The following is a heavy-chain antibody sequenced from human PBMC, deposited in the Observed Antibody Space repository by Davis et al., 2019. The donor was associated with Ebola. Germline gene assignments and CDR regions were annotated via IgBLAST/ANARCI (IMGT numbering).Heavy chain of an antibody. D-gene: IGHD1-20*01. J-gene: IGHJ6*02. CDR2: IIPIFGTA. V-gene: IGHV1-69*06. CDR1: GGTFSSYA. Sequence: VKVSCKASGGTFSSYAISWVRQAPGQGLEWMGGIIPIFGTANYAQKFQGRVTITADKSTSTAYMELSSLRSEDTAVYYCARSITGIQYYGMDVWGQGTTVTVSS. CDR3: ARSITGIQYYGMDV.